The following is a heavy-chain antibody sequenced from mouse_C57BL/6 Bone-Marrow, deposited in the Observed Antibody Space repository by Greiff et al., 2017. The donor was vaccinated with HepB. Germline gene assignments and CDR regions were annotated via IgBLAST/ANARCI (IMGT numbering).Heavy chain of an antibody. CDR3: AKESADDGYRFAY. CDR1: GYTFTSYW. Sequence: QVQLQQPGAELVKPGASVKMSCKASGYTFTSYWITWVMQRPGQGLEWIGDIYPGSGSTNYNEKFKSKATLTVDTSSSTAYMQLSSLTSEDSAVYYCAKESADDGYRFAYWGQGTLVTVSA. V-gene: IGHV1-55*01. CDR2: IYPGSGST. D-gene: IGHD2-3*01. J-gene: IGHJ3*01.